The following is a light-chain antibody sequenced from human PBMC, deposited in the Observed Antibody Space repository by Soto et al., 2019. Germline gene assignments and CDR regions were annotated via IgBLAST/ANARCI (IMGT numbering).Light chain of an antibody. J-gene: IGKJ2*01. CDR2: GAS. Sequence: EIVMTQSPATLSVSPGERATLSCRASQFVGSNLAWYQHKPDQAPRLLIYGASTRATGIPARFSGSGSGTEFTPTISSLQSEDFAVYYCQQYNNWPRTFGQGTKLEIK. V-gene: IGKV3-15*01. CDR1: QFVGSN. CDR3: QQYNNWPRT.